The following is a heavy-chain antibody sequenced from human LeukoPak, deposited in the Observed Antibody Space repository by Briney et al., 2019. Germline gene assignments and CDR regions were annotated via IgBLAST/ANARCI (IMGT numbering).Heavy chain of an antibody. CDR2: INPNSGGT. J-gene: IGHJ3*02. V-gene: IGHV1-2*02. CDR1: GYTFTGYY. Sequence: ASVKVSCKASGYTFTGYYMHWVRQAPGQGLEWMGWINPNSGGTNYAQKFQGRVTMTRDTSISTAYMELSRLRSDDTAVYYCARDRDREGYCSGGSCYSYAFDIWGQGTMVTVSS. CDR3: ARDRDREGYCSGGSCYSYAFDI. D-gene: IGHD2-15*01.